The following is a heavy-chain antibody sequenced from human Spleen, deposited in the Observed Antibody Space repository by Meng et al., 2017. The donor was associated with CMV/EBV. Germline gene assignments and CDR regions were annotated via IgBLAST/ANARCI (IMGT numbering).Heavy chain of an antibody. J-gene: IGHJ6*02. CDR2: INPNSGGT. V-gene: IGHV1-2*02. CDR1: GGTFSSYA. D-gene: IGHD3-3*01. CDR3: ASWYYDFWSGRDYYYGMDV. Sequence: ASVKVSCKASGGTFSSYAISWVRQAPGQGLEWMGWINPNSGGTNYAQKFQGRVTMTRDTSISTAYMELSRLRSDDTAVYYCASWYYDFWSGRDYYYGMDVWGQGTTVTVSS.